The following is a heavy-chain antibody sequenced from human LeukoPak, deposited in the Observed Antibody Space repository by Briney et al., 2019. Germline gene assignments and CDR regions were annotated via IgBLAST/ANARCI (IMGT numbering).Heavy chain of an antibody. Sequence: ASVKVSCKASGGTFSSYAISWVRQAPGQGLEWMGGIIPIFGTANYAQKFQGRVTITTDESTSTAYMELSSLRSEDTAVYYCARAGPAGGDDAFDIWGQGTMVTVSS. V-gene: IGHV1-69*05. D-gene: IGHD2-2*01. CDR2: IIPIFGTA. CDR1: GGTFSSYA. CDR3: ARAGPAGGDDAFDI. J-gene: IGHJ3*02.